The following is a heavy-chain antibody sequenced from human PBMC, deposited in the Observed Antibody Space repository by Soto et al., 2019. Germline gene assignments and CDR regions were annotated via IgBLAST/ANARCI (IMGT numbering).Heavy chain of an antibody. D-gene: IGHD3-10*01. Sequence: GGSLRLSCAASGFTFSSYVMSWVRQAPGKGLEWISTISAGGSSTYYADSVKGRFTISRDNSKNTLYLQMNSLRPEDTAVYYCAKEGALGLYYFDYWGQGTLVTVSS. CDR3: AKEGALGLYYFDY. CDR2: ISAGGSST. CDR1: GFTFSSYV. J-gene: IGHJ4*02. V-gene: IGHV3-23*01.